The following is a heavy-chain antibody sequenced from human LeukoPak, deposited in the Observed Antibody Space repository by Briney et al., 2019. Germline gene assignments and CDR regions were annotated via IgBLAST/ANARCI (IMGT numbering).Heavy chain of an antibody. D-gene: IGHD2-15*01. V-gene: IGHV3-23*01. Sequence: GGSLRLSCAASGFTFSSSAMSWLRQDPGKGLEWVSAISNNGGYTYYADSVQGRFTISRDNSKSTLCLQMNSLRAEDTAVYYCAKQLGYCSDGSCYFPYWGQGTLVTVSS. CDR3: AKQLGYCSDGSCYFPY. CDR1: GFTFSSSA. J-gene: IGHJ4*02. CDR2: ISNNGGYT.